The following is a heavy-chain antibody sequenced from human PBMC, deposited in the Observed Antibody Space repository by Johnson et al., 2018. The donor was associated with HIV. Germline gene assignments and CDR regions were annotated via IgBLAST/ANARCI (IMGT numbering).Heavy chain of an antibody. CDR1: GFTFDDYG. D-gene: IGHD2-15*01. CDR3: VTLVVAPPFDI. CDR2: INWNGGST. J-gene: IGHJ3*02. Sequence: VQLVESGGGLVQPGGSLRLSCVASGFTFDDYGMSWVRQAPGKGLEWVSGINWNGGSTGYADSVKGRFTISRDNAKNSLYLQMNSLRAEDTAVYYCVTLVVAPPFDIWGQGTMVTVSS. V-gene: IGHV3-20*04.